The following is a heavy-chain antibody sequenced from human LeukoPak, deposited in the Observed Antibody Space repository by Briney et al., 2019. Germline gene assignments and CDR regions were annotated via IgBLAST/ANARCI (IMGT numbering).Heavy chain of an antibody. CDR1: GGSISSYY. D-gene: IGHD1-1*01. CDR2: IYYSGST. J-gene: IGHJ6*03. Sequence: SETLSLTCTVSGGSISSYYWSWIRQPPGKGLEWIGYIYYSGSTNYNPSLKSRVTISVDTSKNQFSLKLRSVTAADTAVYYCARTTDEGYKGYFYYYYMDVWGKGTTVTISS. V-gene: IGHV4-59*01. CDR3: ARTTDEGYKGYFYYYYMDV.